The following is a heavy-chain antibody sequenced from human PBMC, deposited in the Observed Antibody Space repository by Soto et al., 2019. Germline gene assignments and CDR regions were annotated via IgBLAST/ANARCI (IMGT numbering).Heavy chain of an antibody. V-gene: IGHV3-15*01. CDR1: GFTFSNAW. J-gene: IGHJ4*02. Sequence: EVQLVESGGGLVKPGGSIRLSCAASGFTFSNAWMSWVRQAPGKGLECVGRIKSKTDGGTTDYAAPVKGRFTISRDDSKNTLYLQMNSLKTEDTAVYYSTTEYSSGWYDSWGQGTLVTVSS. CDR2: IKSKTDGGTT. CDR3: TTEYSSGWYDS. D-gene: IGHD6-19*01.